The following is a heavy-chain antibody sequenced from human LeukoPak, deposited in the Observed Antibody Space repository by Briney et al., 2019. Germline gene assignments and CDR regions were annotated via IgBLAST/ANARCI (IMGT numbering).Heavy chain of an antibody. CDR2: IYPGDSDT. CDR3: ARLRGVLRYFDWPPGVFDY. CDR1: GYSFTSYW. J-gene: IGHJ4*02. V-gene: IGHV5-51*01. Sequence: GESLKISCKGSGYSFTSYWIGWVRQMPGKGLEWMGIIYPGDSDTRYSPSFQGQVTISADKSISTAYLQWSSLKASDTAMYYCARLRGVLRYFDWPPGVFDYWGQGTLVTVSS. D-gene: IGHD3-9*01.